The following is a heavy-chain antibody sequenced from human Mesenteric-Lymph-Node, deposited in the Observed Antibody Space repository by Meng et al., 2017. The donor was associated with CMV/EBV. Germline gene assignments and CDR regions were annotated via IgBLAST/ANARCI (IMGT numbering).Heavy chain of an antibody. CDR1: GYTFTGYY. CDR3: ARRGVPAATFYGMDV. CDR2: INPYSGDT. D-gene: IGHD2-2*01. V-gene: IGHV1-2*02. J-gene: IGHJ6*02. Sequence: ASVKVSCKASGYTFTGYYMHWVRQAPGQGLEWMGWINPYSGDTNYAQKFQGRVTMTRDTSINIAYMELSRLTSDDTAVYYCARRGVPAATFYGMDVWGQGTTVTVSS.